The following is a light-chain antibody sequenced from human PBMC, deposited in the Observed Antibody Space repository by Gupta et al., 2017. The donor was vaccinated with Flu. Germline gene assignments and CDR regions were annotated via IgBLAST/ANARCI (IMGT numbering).Light chain of an antibody. CDR1: RSDVGGYNY. CDR2: EVS. J-gene: IGLJ1*01. CDR3: SSYTSSSTLKV. Sequence: QSAPTQPASVSASPGQSITLSCTGTRSDVGGYNYVSWYQQHPGKAPKLMIYEVSNRPSGVSNRFSGSKSGNTASLTISGLQAEDEADYYCSSYTSSSTLKVFGTGTKVTVL. V-gene: IGLV2-14*01.